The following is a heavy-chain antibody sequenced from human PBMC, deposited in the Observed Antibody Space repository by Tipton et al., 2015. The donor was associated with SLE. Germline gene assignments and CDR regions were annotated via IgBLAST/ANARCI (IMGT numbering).Heavy chain of an antibody. V-gene: IGHV4-61*09. Sequence: TLSLTCTVSGGSISSDTYYWSWIRQPAGKGLEWIGHVYTSGSTTYNPSLKSRVTISVDTSKNQFSLNLSSVTAADTAVYYCARDEYRYDTTGYHLLGHFDFWGQGTLVTVSS. CDR1: GGSISSDTYY. CDR3: ARDEYRYDTTGYHLLGHFDF. D-gene: IGHD3-22*01. J-gene: IGHJ4*02. CDR2: VYTSGST.